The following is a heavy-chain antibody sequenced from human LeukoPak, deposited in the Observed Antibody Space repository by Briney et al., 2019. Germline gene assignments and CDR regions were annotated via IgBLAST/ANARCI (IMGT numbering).Heavy chain of an antibody. CDR2: INPNSGGT. CDR3: ARDRPDKTRTYYFDY. J-gene: IGHJ4*02. V-gene: IGHV1-2*06. Sequence: ASVKVSCKASGYSFTSYYMHWVRQAPGQGLEWMGRINPNSGGTNYAQKFQGRVTMTRDTSISTAYMELSRLRSDDTAVYYCARDRPDKTRTYYFDYWGQGTLVTVSS. D-gene: IGHD3-22*01. CDR1: GYSFTSYY.